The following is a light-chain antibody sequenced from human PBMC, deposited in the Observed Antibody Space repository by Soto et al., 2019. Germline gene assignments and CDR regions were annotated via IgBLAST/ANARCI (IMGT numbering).Light chain of an antibody. V-gene: IGKV1-5*03. CDR3: QQYNSYPKN. CDR1: QSISTW. Sequence: DIQMTQSPSTLSASVGDRVTITCRASQSISTWLAWYQQKPGKAPNLLIYKASTLETGVPSRFSGSGSVTAFTLTISSLQPDDFATYYCQQYNSYPKNFGQGTKLEIK. CDR2: KAS. J-gene: IGKJ2*01.